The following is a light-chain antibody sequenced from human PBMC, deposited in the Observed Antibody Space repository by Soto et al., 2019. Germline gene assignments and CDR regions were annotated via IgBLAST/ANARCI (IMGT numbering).Light chain of an antibody. J-gene: IGKJ4*01. CDR3: QQYVSSAT. CDR1: QSISRNY. CDR2: GAS. Sequence: IVLTQSPGTLSLSPGERATLSCRTSQSISRNYLAWYQQKPGQAPRLLIYGASSRATGIPDRFSGSGSGTDFTLTISRLEPEDFAVYYCQQYVSSATFGGGTKVEIK. V-gene: IGKV3-20*01.